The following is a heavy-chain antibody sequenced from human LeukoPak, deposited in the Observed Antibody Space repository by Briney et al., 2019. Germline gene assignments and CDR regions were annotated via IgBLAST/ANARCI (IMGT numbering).Heavy chain of an antibody. CDR2: IIPIFGTA. CDR3: ARADCSSTSCYPTGYYMDV. D-gene: IGHD2-2*01. Sequence: ASVKVSCKASGGTFSSYAISWVRQAPGQGLEWMGGIIPIFGTANYAQKFQGRVTITTDESTSTAYMELNSLRSEDTAVYYCARADCSSTSCYPTGYYMDVWGKGTTVTVSS. CDR1: GGTFSSYA. V-gene: IGHV1-69*05. J-gene: IGHJ6*03.